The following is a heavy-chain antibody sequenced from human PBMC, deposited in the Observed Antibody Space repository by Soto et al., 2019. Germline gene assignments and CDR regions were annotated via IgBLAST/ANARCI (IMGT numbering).Heavy chain of an antibody. Sequence: GESLKISCKGSGYSFTSYWIGWVRQMPGKGLEWMGIIYPGDSDTRYSPSFQGQVTISADKSISTAYLKLTSVTAADTAVYYCARHDGFSSGWIFDYWGHGTLVTVSS. D-gene: IGHD6-19*01. CDR3: ARHDGFSSGWIFDY. CDR1: GYSFTSYW. V-gene: IGHV5-51*01. CDR2: IYPGDSDT. J-gene: IGHJ4*01.